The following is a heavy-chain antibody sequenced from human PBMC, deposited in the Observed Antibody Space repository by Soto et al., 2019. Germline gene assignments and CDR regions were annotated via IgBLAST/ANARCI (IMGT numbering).Heavy chain of an antibody. J-gene: IGHJ4*02. CDR2: INHSGST. CDR1: GGSFSGYY. CDR3: ARIHGGARSSTRRDGDY. D-gene: IGHD2-2*01. Sequence: QVQLQQWGAGLLKPSETLSLTCAVYGGSFSGYYWSWIRQPPGKGLEWIGEINHSGSTNYNPSLKSRVTISVDTSKNQFSLKLSSVTAADTAVYYCARIHGGARSSTRRDGDYWGQGTLVTVSS. V-gene: IGHV4-34*01.